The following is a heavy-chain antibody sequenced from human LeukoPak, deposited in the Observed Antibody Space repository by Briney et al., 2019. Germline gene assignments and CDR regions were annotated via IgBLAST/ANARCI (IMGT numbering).Heavy chain of an antibody. CDR2: INPSTGAT. D-gene: IGHD6-19*01. V-gene: IGHV1-2*02. CDR3: ARDRVGSGWPRPYYFEV. CDR1: GYTLTGYY. Sequence: ASVKVSCKASGYTLTGYYLHWVRQAPGQGLEWMGWINPSTGATHSAQKFQGRITMTRDSSISTAYMDLSRLRSDDTAVYYCARDRVGSGWPRPYYFEVWGQGTLVTVSS. J-gene: IGHJ4*02.